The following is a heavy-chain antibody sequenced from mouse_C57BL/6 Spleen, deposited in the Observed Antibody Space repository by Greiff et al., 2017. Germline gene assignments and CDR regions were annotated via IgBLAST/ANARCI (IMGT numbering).Heavy chain of an antibody. V-gene: IGHV1-18*01. CDR3: ARSGDGYYVYAMDY. CDR2: INPNNGGT. J-gene: IGHJ4*01. D-gene: IGHD2-3*01. CDR1: GYTFTDYN. Sequence: EVQLQQSGPELVKPGASVKIPCKASGYTFTDYNMDWVKQSHGKSLEWIGDINPNNGGTIYNQKFKGKATWTVDKSSSTAYMELRSLTSEDTAVYYCARSGDGYYVYAMDYWGQGTSVTVAS.